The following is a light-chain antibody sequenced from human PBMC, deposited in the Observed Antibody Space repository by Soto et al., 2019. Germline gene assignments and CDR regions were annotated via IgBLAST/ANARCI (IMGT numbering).Light chain of an antibody. CDR3: QQRNDWPPFT. CDR1: QSVGDF. Sequence: PGATATLSCRASQSVGDFLAWYQQKPGQAPRLLIYDASNRATGIPARFSGSGSGTDFTLTISSLEPDDFAVYYCQQRNDWPPFTFGPGTKVDFK. CDR2: DAS. V-gene: IGKV3-11*01. J-gene: IGKJ3*01.